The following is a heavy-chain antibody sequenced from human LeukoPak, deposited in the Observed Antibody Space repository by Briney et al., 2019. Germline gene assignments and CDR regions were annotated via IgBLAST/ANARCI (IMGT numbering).Heavy chain of an antibody. V-gene: IGHV4-59*12. J-gene: IGHJ5*02. CDR2: IYYSGST. CDR3: AREALRPSRWFDP. CDR1: GVSISSYY. Sequence: SETLSLTCTVSGVSISSYYWSWIRQPPGKGLEWIGYIYYSGSTYYNPSLKSRVTISVDTSNNQFSLKLSSVTAADTAVYYCAREALRPSRWFDPWGQGTLVTVSS. D-gene: IGHD4-17*01.